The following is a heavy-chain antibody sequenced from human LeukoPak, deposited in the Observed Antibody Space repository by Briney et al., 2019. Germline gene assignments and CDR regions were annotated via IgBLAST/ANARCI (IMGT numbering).Heavy chain of an antibody. CDR1: GFTFSSYA. J-gene: IGHJ4*02. CDR3: AKEGRIAAGTGDYFDY. V-gene: IGHV3-23*01. CDR2: ISANGDTI. Sequence: GGSLRLSCAASGFTFSSYAMGWVRQALGKGLEGVSRISANGDTIKYADSVKGRFTISRDNAKNTVLLQMNSLRVDDTAVYYCAKEGRIAAGTGDYFDYWGQGTLVTVSS. D-gene: IGHD6-13*01.